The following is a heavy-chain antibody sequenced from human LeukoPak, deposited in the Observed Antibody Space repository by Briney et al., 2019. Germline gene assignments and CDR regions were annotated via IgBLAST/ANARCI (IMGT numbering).Heavy chain of an antibody. Sequence: PGGSLRLSFAASGFTLSSYSMDWVRQAPGKGLEWVSSISGSSRYIYYAESMKGRFAISRDNAKKLLYLQMNSLRAEDTAVYFCVRDIQGTGSPLDYWGQGTLVTVSS. CDR1: GFTLSSYS. D-gene: IGHD1-1*01. CDR3: VRDIQGTGSPLDY. J-gene: IGHJ4*02. V-gene: IGHV3-21*01. CDR2: ISGSSRYI.